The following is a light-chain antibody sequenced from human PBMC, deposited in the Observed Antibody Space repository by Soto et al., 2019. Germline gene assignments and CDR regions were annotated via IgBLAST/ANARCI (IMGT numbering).Light chain of an antibody. CDR1: SSDVGAFNY. CDR3: CSYASGSIYV. CDR2: EVG. V-gene: IGLV2-14*01. Sequence: QSVLTQPASVSGSPGQWITISCTGTSSDVGAFNYVSWYLQYPGKAPKLMIYEVGNRPSGVSNRFSGSKSGNTASLTISGLQAEDEADYYCCSYASGSIYVFGTGTKVTVL. J-gene: IGLJ1*01.